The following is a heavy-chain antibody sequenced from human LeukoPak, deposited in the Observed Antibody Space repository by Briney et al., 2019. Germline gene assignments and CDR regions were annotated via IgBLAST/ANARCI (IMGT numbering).Heavy chain of an antibody. V-gene: IGHV3-23*01. J-gene: IGHJ5*02. D-gene: IGHD6-13*01. CDR2: ISGSGGST. CDR3: AKDSSSWKNWFDP. CDR1: GFTFSSYG. Sequence: GGSLRLSCAASGFTFSSYGMHWVRQAPGKGLEWVSAISGSGGSTYYADSVKGRFTISRDNSKNTLYLQMNSLRAEDTAVYYCAKDSSSWKNWFDPWGQGTLVTVSS.